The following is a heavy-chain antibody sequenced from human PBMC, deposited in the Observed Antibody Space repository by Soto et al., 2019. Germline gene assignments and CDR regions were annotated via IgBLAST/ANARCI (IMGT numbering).Heavy chain of an antibody. J-gene: IGHJ4*02. CDR1: GFTFSSYA. CDR2: IRGNGDPP. Sequence: GSLRLSCSASGFTFSSYAMHWVRQAPGKGLEYVSGIRGNGDPPFYADSVKGRFTISRDNSKNTLYFQMSSLSADDTAVYYCVKSRGGNNFDFFDWGQGALVTVSS. V-gene: IGHV3-64D*06. D-gene: IGHD5-12*01. CDR3: VKSRGGNNFDFFD.